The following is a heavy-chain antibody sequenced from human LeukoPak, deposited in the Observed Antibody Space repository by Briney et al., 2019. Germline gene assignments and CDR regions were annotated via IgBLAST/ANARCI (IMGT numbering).Heavy chain of an antibody. CDR2: IKQDGSAK. Sequence: GGSLRLSCVGSGFTLSSYWMSWVRQAPGKGLEWVANIKQDGSAKYYVDSVKGRFTISRDNAKNSLYLQMNSLRAEDTALYYCARGLNYFPIDYWGQGTLVTVSS. CDR1: GFTLSSYW. D-gene: IGHD2/OR15-2a*01. V-gene: IGHV3-7*03. CDR3: ARGLNYFPIDY. J-gene: IGHJ4*02.